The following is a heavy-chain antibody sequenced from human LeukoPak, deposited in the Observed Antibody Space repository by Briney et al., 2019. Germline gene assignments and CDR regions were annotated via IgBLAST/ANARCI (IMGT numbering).Heavy chain of an antibody. V-gene: IGHV4-39*01. Sequence: PSETLSLTCTVSGGSISSSSYYWGWIRQPPGKGLEWIGSIYYSGSTYYNPSLKSRVTISVDTSKNQFSLKLSSVTAADTAVYYCARQYYDILTGPLDYWGQGTLVTVSS. J-gene: IGHJ4*02. CDR2: IYYSGST. CDR1: GGSISSSSYY. CDR3: ARQYYDILTGPLDY. D-gene: IGHD3-9*01.